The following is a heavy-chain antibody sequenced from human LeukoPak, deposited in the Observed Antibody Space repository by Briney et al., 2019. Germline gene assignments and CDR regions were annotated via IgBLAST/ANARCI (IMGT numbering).Heavy chain of an antibody. V-gene: IGHV3-21*01. Sequence: GGSLRLSCAASGFTFSSYSMNWVRQAPGKGLEWVSSISSGSSYIYYADSVKGRFTISRDNAKNSLYLQMNSLRAEDTAVYYCARKGSQWEVLDYWGQGTLVTVSS. D-gene: IGHD1-26*01. CDR3: ARKGSQWEVLDY. J-gene: IGHJ4*02. CDR1: GFTFSSYS. CDR2: ISSGSSYI.